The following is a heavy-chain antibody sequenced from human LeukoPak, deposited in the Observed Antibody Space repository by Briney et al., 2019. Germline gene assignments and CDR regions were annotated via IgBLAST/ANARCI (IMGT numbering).Heavy chain of an antibody. CDR3: AKTSRSGYSGYYYYGMDV. J-gene: IGHJ6*02. Sequence: PGGSLRLSCAASGFTFSSYAMSWVRQAPGKGLEWVSAISGSGGSTYYADSVKGRFTISRDNSKNTLYLQMNSLRAEDTAVYYCAKTSRSGYSGYYYYGMDVWGQGTTVTVS. CDR1: GFTFSSYA. V-gene: IGHV3-23*01. CDR2: ISGSGGST. D-gene: IGHD3-3*01.